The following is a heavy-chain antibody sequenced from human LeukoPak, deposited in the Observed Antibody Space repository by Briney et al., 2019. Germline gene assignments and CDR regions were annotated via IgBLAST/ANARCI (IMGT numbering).Heavy chain of an antibody. D-gene: IGHD2-2*01. J-gene: IGHJ1*01. Sequence: RSGGSLRLSCAASGFTFSSYVMNWVRQAPGKGLEWVSAISGSGVSTSYADSVKGRFTISRDNSKNTLYLHMNSLRAEDTAIYFCAKDPANQLLYPAHSSHWGQGTLVTVSS. CDR3: AKDPANQLLYPAHSSH. CDR1: GFTFSSYV. V-gene: IGHV3-23*01. CDR2: ISGSGVST.